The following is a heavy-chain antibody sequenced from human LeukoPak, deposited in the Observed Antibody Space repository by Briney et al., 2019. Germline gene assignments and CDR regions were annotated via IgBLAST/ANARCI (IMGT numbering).Heavy chain of an antibody. CDR2: IYHSGST. CDR3: ARGHDSSTDY. J-gene: IGHJ4*02. D-gene: IGHD3-22*01. V-gene: IGHV4-4*02. CDR1: GDSISSGNW. Sequence: SETLSLTCTVSGDSISSGNWWSWVRQAPGKGLEWIGYIYHSGSTYYNPSLKSRVTISVDRSKNQFSLKLSSVTAADTAVYYCARGHDSSTDYWGQGTLVTVSS.